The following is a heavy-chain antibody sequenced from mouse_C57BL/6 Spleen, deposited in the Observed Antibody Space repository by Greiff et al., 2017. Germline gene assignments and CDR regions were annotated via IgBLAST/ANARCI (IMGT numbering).Heavy chain of an antibody. CDR1: GYTFTSYW. V-gene: IGHV1-7*01. J-gene: IGHJ4*01. Sequence: VQLQQSGAELAKPGASVKLSCKASGYTFTSYWMHWVKQRPGQGLEWIGYINPSSGYTKYNQKFKVKATLTADKSSSTAYMQLSSLTYEDSAVYYCATYYGSSYNYAMGYWGQGTSVTVSS. CDR2: INPSSGYT. D-gene: IGHD1-1*01. CDR3: ATYYGSSYNYAMGY.